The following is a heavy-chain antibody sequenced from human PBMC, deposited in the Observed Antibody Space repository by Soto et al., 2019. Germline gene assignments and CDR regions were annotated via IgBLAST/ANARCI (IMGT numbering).Heavy chain of an antibody. Sequence: ASVKVSCKASGYTFSSFVMHWVRQAPGQRLEWMGWVNAGTGNTKYSQKFQDRVTITRDTFASTAYMQLSSLRSEDTAVYYCARQISGEYDYWGQGTLVTVSS. CDR1: GYTFSSFV. D-gene: IGHD3-10*01. CDR3: ARQISGEYDY. CDR2: VNAGTGNT. V-gene: IGHV1-3*01. J-gene: IGHJ4*02.